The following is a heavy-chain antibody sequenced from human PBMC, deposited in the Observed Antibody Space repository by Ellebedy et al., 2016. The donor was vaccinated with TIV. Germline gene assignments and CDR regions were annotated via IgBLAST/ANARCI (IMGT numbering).Heavy chain of an antibody. CDR3: AKVGGQWELLQPLDF. CDR2: INPSGGST. CDR1: GYTFTSYY. J-gene: IGHJ4*02. Sequence: AASVKVSCKASGYTFTSYYMHWVRQAPGLGLEWMGIINPSGGSTSYAQKFQGRITVTRDTSTSKLYMELSSLRSEDTAVYYCAKVGGQWELLQPLDFWGQGTLVTVSS. D-gene: IGHD1-26*01. V-gene: IGHV1-46*01.